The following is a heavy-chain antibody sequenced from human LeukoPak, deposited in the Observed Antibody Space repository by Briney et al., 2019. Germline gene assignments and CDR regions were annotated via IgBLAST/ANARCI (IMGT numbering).Heavy chain of an antibody. J-gene: IGHJ4*02. V-gene: IGHV1-8*01. Sequence: ASVKVSCKASGCTFTSYDINWVRQATGQGLEWMGWMNPNSGNTGYAQKFQGRVTMTRNTSISTAYMELSSLRSEDTAVYYCARVIRDIVVVPAAMKDWGQGTLVTVSS. CDR3: ARVIRDIVVVPAAMKD. CDR2: MNPNSGNT. D-gene: IGHD2-2*01. CDR1: GCTFTSYD.